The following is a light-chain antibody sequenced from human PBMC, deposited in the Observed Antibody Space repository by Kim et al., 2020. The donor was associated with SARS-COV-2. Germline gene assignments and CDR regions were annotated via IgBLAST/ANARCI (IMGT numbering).Light chain of an antibody. V-gene: IGKV3-11*01. CDR3: QQRYSWPVT. CDR2: DVS. J-gene: IGKJ1*01. CDR1: QSVSSQ. Sequence: EIVLTQSPANLSLSPGERATLSCRASQSVSSQLAWYQKTPGQAPRLLMYDVSNRATGIPDRCSGSGSGTDFTLTISSLEPEDFALYYCQQRYSWPVTFGQEPEVDIK.